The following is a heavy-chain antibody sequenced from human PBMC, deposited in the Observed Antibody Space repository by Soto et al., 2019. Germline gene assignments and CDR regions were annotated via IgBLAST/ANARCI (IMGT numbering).Heavy chain of an antibody. Sequence: QVQLVQSGAEVKKPVSSVKVSCKASGGTFSSYAITWVRQAPGQGLDWMGEIIPIFGATNFAQKFQGRVTITADKSTTTAYMELSRLTSEDTAVYYCARMGGSFLDSWGQGTLVTVSS. D-gene: IGHD1-26*01. CDR2: IIPIFGAT. V-gene: IGHV1-69*06. CDR1: GGTFSSYA. CDR3: ARMGGSFLDS. J-gene: IGHJ5*01.